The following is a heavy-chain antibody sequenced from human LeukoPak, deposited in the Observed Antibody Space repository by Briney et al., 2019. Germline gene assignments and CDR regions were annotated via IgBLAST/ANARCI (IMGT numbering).Heavy chain of an antibody. CDR2: INPQTGAS. CDR3: ARGGDDSGLYFAY. V-gene: IGHV1-2*02. D-gene: IGHD3-22*01. Sequence: GASVKVSCKASGYSFTGFYIHWVRQAPGQGLGWMAWINPQTGASNYAQKCKSRITTTRDLSITTAYMEVTTLRSDDTAVYYCARGGDDSGLYFAYWGQGTLVTVSS. CDR1: GYSFTGFY. J-gene: IGHJ4*02.